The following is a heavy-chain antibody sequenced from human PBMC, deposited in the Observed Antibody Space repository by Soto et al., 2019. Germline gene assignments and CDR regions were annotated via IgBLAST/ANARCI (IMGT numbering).Heavy chain of an antibody. Sequence: PGGSLRLSCVASGFTFISSFMGWTRQAPGKGLEWVANINQDGGVTYYVDSVEGRFTISRDNTKDSLYLQMNSLRGEDTAIYYCARYYRGSGRYFFDYWGQGTPVTVSS. CDR2: INQDGGVT. CDR3: ARYYRGSGRYFFDY. J-gene: IGHJ4*02. V-gene: IGHV3-7*03. CDR1: GFTFISSF. D-gene: IGHD6-19*01.